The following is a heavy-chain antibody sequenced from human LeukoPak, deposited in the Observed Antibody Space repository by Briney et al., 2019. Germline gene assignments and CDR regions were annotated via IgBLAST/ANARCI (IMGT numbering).Heavy chain of an antibody. D-gene: IGHD3-10*01. Sequence: NPSETLSLTCTVSGGSISSYYWSWIRQPAGKGLEWIGRIYTSGSTNYNPSLKSRVTISVDTSKNQFSLKLSSVTAADTAVYYCAREVAAVISLSGLYAFDIWGQGTMVTVSS. CDR1: GGSISSYY. CDR2: IYTSGST. CDR3: AREVAAVISLSGLYAFDI. J-gene: IGHJ3*02. V-gene: IGHV4-4*07.